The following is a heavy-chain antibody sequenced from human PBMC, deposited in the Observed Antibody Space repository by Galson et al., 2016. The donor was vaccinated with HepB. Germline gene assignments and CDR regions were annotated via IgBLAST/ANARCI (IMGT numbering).Heavy chain of an antibody. J-gene: IGHJ5*02. CDR2: IWHDGTNE. V-gene: IGHV3-33*01. CDR3: ARVRSSSWFDA. D-gene: IGHD6-13*01. Sequence: HWLRQAPGKGLEWVAAIWHDGTNENYAASVKGRFSISRDNSKSMLYLQMHSLRAEDIGVYYCARVRSSSWFDAWGQGTLVTVS.